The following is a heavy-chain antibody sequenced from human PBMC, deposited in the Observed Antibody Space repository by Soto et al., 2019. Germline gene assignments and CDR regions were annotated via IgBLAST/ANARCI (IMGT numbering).Heavy chain of an antibody. D-gene: IGHD6-6*01. V-gene: IGHV1-69*02. CDR3: ARGPQAARPGTYYYYYYMDV. CDR2: IIPILGIA. CDR1: GGTFSSYT. Sequence: SVKVSCKASGGTFSSYTISWVRQAPGQGLGWMGRIIPILGIANYAQKFQGRVTITADKSTSTAYMELSSLRSEDTAVYYCARGPQAARPGTYYYYYYMDVWGKGTTVTV. J-gene: IGHJ6*03.